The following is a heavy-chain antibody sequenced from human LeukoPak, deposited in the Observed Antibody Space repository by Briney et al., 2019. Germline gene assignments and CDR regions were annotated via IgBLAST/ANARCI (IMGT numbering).Heavy chain of an antibody. J-gene: IGHJ4*02. V-gene: IGHV3-9*01. CDR3: ARSEDLSYFDY. CDR1: GFTLDDYA. CDR2: ISWNSGSI. Sequence: PGRSLRLSCAASGFTLDDYAMHWVRHAPGKGLEWVSGISWNSGSIGYADSVKGRFTISRDNAKNSLYLQMNSLRAEDTALYYCARSEDLSYFDYWGQGTLVTVSS. D-gene: IGHD1-14*01.